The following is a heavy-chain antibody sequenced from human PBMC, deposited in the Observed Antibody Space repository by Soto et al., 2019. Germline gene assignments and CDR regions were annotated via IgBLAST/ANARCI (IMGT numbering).Heavy chain of an antibody. V-gene: IGHV1-46*03. CDR2: INPSGSST. CDR3: ARGSGRTGYFDY. J-gene: IGHJ4*02. D-gene: IGHD2-8*02. Sequence: GASVKVSCKASGYIFTSYYMHWVRQAPGQGLEWMGMINPSGSSTTYAQKFQGRVTMTRDTSTSTVYMELSSLRSEDTAVYSCARGSGRTGYFDYWGQGTLVTVSS. CDR1: GYIFTSYY.